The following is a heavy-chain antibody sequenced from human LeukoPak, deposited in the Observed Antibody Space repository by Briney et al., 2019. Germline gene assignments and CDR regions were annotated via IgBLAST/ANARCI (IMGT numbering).Heavy chain of an antibody. CDR1: GFTFSSYA. D-gene: IGHD2-15*01. CDR2: ISYDGSNK. V-gene: IGHV3-30-3*01. J-gene: IGHJ4*02. CDR3: ANGWSPDY. Sequence: GGSLRLSCAASGFTFSSYAMHWVRQAPGKGLEWVAVISYDGSNKYYADSVKGRFTISRDNSKNTLYLQMNSLRAEDTAVYHCANGWSPDYWGRGTLVTVSS.